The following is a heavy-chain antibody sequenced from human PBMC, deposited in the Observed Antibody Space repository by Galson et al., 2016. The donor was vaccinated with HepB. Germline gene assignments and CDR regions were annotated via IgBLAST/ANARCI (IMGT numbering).Heavy chain of an antibody. Sequence: SLRLSCAASGFSFSSLWMSWVRQAPGKGPEWVAIINQDGSVKYYVDSVKGCFIVSRDNAKISLYLQMDSLRAEDTAVDYCLRDTGRGSPDSWDQGTLVTVSS. CDR3: LRDTGRGSPDS. CDR2: INQDGSVK. D-gene: IGHD1-14*01. CDR1: GFSFSSLW. J-gene: IGHJ4*02. V-gene: IGHV3-7*03.